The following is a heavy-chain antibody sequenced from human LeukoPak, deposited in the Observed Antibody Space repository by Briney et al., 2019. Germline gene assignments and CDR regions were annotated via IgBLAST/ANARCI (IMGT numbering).Heavy chain of an antibody. V-gene: IGHV3-23*01. CDR1: GFTFSSYA. D-gene: IGHD1-26*01. CDR2: ISGSGSST. Sequence: SGGSLRLSCAASGFTFSSYAMSWVRQAPGKGLEWVSTISGSGSSTYYADSVKGRFTISRDNAKNSLYLQTNSLRAEDTAVYYCARDPLWGLDYFDYWGQGTLVTVSS. CDR3: ARDPLWGLDYFDY. J-gene: IGHJ4*02.